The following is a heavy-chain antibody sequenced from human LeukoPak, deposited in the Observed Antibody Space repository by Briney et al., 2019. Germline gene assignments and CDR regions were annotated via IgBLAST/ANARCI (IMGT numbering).Heavy chain of an antibody. CDR2: IYYSGST. Sequence: PSATLSVTCTVSGGPISSSSYYWGWIRQPPRKGLEWIGSIYYSGSTYYNPSLKSRVTISVDTSKNQFSLKLSSVTAADTAVYYCARQLGYCSSTSCYADKVDYWGQGTLVTVSS. J-gene: IGHJ4*02. CDR3: ARQLGYCSSTSCYADKVDY. CDR1: GGPISSSSYY. V-gene: IGHV4-39*01. D-gene: IGHD2-2*01.